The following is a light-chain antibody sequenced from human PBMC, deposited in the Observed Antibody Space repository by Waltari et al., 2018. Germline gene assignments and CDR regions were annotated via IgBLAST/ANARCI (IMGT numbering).Light chain of an antibody. CDR2: GAS. CDR3: QQYNNWPLT. J-gene: IGKJ4*01. Sequence: EVLMPQSPATLSVSPGARATLSCRASQSLTSNLAWYQQRPGQAPRLLIYGASTRATGIPARFSGSGSGTEFTLTVSSLQSEDFAVYYCQQYNNWPLTFGGGTKVEIK. CDR1: QSLTSN. V-gene: IGKV3-15*01.